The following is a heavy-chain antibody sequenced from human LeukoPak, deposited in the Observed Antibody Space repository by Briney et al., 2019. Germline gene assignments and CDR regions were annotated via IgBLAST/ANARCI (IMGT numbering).Heavy chain of an antibody. CDR3: AKDPHPYGDSVRGYHFDY. D-gene: IGHD4-17*01. CDR1: GFTFTDYA. J-gene: IGHJ4*02. CDR2: ISYGGDNT. V-gene: IGHV3-23*01. Sequence: GGSLRLSCAASGFTFTDYAMNWVRQAPGKGLEWVSGISYGGDNTYYADSVKGRFTISRDNPRNTLNLALNSLRAEDTAVYYCAKDPHPYGDSVRGYHFDYWGQGTLVTVSS.